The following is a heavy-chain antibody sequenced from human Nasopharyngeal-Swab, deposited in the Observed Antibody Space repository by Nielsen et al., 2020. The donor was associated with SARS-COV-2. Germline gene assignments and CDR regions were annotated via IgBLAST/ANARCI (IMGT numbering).Heavy chain of an antibody. Sequence: GGSLRLSCAASGFTFSDSAIHWVRQASGEGLEWVARIRSKGNNYATAYSASVKGRFIIFRDDPTNTAYLQMNSLKTEDKAMYYCTRCGGCCYSGRDYWGQGTLVIVSS. CDR1: GFTFSDSA. J-gene: IGHJ4*02. V-gene: IGHV3-73*01. D-gene: IGHD2-15*01. CDR2: IRSKGNNYAT. CDR3: TRCGGCCYSGRDY.